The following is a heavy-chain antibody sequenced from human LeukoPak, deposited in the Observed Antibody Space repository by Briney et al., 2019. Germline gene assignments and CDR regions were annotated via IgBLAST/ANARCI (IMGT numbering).Heavy chain of an antibody. J-gene: IGHJ4*02. D-gene: IGHD4-17*01. Sequence: SETLSLTCTVSGGSISSYYWSWIRQPAGKGLEWIGRIYTSGSTNYNPSPKSRVTMSVDTSKNQFSLKLSSVTAADTAVYYCARDEAWATVTTNPLDYWGQGTLVTVSS. V-gene: IGHV4-4*07. CDR1: GGSISSYY. CDR3: ARDEAWATVTTNPLDY. CDR2: IYTSGST.